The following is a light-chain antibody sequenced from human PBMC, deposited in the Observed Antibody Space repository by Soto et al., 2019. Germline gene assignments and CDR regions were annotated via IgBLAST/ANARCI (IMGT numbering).Light chain of an antibody. Sequence: DIPMTQSPSTLSACVGDRVTITCRASQSISSWLAWYQQKPGKAPKLLIYDASSLESGVPSRFSGSGSGTEFTLTISSLQPDDFATYFCQQYNSFSLITFGQGTRLEI. CDR1: QSISSW. CDR3: QQYNSFSLIT. J-gene: IGKJ5*01. CDR2: DAS. V-gene: IGKV1-5*01.